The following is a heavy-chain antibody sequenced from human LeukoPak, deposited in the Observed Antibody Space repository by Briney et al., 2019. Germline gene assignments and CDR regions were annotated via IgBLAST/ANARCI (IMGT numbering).Heavy chain of an antibody. D-gene: IGHD6-6*01. J-gene: IGHJ3*02. V-gene: IGHV4-34*01. CDR1: GGSFSGYY. CDR3: ARGLRTLIAARPSAFDI. CDR2: INHSGST. Sequence: PSETLSLTCAVYGGSFSGYYWSWIRQPPGKGLEWFGEINHSGSTNDHPSLKSRVTISVDTSKNQFSLKLSSVTAADTAIYYCARGLRTLIAARPSAFDIWGQGTMVTVSS.